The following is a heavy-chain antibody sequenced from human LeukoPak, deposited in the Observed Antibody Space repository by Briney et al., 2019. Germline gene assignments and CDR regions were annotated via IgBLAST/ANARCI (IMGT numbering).Heavy chain of an antibody. V-gene: IGHV4-59*08. CDR2: IYHTGST. CDR1: GGSISSYY. D-gene: IGHD3-22*01. J-gene: IGHJ4*02. Sequence: SETLSLTCTVSGGSISSYYWSWFRQSPGTGLEWIGSIYHTGSTNYNPSLKSRVTISVDTSKNQFSLKLSSVTAADTAVYYCARLTYYYDSSGYYDDYWGQGTLVTVSS. CDR3: ARLTYYYDSSGYYDDY.